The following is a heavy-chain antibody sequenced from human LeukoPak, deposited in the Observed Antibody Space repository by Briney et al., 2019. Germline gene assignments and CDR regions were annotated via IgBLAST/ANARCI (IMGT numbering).Heavy chain of an antibody. CDR3: ARDGPATTVTTLAFDI. V-gene: IGHV3-30*04. CDR2: ISYDGSNK. J-gene: IGHJ3*02. CDR1: GFTFSSYA. D-gene: IGHD4-17*01. Sequence: GGSLRLSCAASGFTFSSYAMHWVRQAPGKGLEWVAVISYDGSNKYCADSVKGRFTISRDNSKNTLYLQMNSLRAEDTAVYYCARDGPATTVTTLAFDIWGQGTMVTVSS.